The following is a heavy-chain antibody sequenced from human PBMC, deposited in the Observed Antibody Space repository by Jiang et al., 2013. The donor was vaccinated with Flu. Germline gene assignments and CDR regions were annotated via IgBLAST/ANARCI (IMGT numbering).Heavy chain of an antibody. CDR3: AHIGLVGYYFDY. V-gene: IGHV2-5*02. J-gene: IGHJ4*02. CDR2: IYWDDDK. Sequence: RQPPGKALEWLALIYWDDDKRYSPSLKSRLTITKDTSKNQVVLTMTNMDPVDTATYYCAHIGLVGYYFDYWGQGTLVTVSS. D-gene: IGHD6-19*01.